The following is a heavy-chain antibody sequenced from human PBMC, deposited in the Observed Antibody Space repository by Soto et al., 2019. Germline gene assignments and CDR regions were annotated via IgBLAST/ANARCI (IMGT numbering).Heavy chain of an antibody. CDR3: TRGRGDTEIATGYYYYYMDV. D-gene: IGHD5-18*01. J-gene: IGHJ6*03. CDR1: GGSISNYY. Sequence: QVQLQESGPGLVKPSETLSLTCTVSGGSISNYYWSGIRQPPGKGLDWIGYIYYSGSTNYNPSLKSRAAMSVATSKNQWSRNRSSVTAADTVVSCCTRGRGDTEIATGYYYYYMDVWGKGTTVTVSS. V-gene: IGHV4-59*01. CDR2: IYYSGST.